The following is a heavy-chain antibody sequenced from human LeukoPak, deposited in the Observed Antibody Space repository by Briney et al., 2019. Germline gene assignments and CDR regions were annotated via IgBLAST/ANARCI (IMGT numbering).Heavy chain of an antibody. CDR3: TANQPISLGMYS. Sequence: GGSLRLSCAASGFTFSHAWMTWVRQVPGKGLEWVGRIMSKSDGGTTDYAAPVKGRFTISRDDSSIILFQQINSLETEDTGVYYCTANQPISLGMYSWGQGTLVTVCS. V-gene: IGHV3-15*01. D-gene: IGHD1-14*01. J-gene: IGHJ4*02. CDR2: IMSKSDGGTT. CDR1: GFTFSHAW.